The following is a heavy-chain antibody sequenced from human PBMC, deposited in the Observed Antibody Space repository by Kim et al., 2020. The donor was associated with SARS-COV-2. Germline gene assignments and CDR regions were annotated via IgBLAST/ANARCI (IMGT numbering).Heavy chain of an antibody. V-gene: IGHV3-11*06. CDR1: GFTFSDYY. Sequence: GGSLRLSCAASGFTFSDYYMSWIRQAPGKGLEWVSYISSSSSYTNYADSVKGRFTISRDNAKNSLYLQMNSLRAEDTAVYYCARAIAAAGTFVWSESSWFDPWGQGTLVTVSS. CDR3: ARAIAAAGTFVWSESSWFDP. J-gene: IGHJ5*02. CDR2: ISSSSSYT. D-gene: IGHD6-13*01.